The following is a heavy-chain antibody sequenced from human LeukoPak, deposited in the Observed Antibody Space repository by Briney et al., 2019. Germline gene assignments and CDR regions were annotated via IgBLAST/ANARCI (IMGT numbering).Heavy chain of an antibody. V-gene: IGHV3-21*01. CDR3: ARDSPAYGMDV. CDR2: ISSSSSYI. Sequence: GGSLRLSCAASGFTFSSYSMNWVRQAPGKGLEWVSSISSSSSYIYYADSVKGRFTISRDNAKNSLYLQMNSLRAEDTAVYYCARDSPAYGMDVWGQGTTVTVSS. CDR1: GFTFSSYS. J-gene: IGHJ6*02.